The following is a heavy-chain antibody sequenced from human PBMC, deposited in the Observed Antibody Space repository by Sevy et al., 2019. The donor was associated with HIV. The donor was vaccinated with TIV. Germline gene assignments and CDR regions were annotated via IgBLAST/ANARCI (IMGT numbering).Heavy chain of an antibody. J-gene: IGHJ3*01. D-gene: IGHD3-22*01. CDR1: GFTFNTHA. Sequence: GGSLRLSCAASGFTFNTHAMNWVRQAPGKGLEWVSVISGPGYGTNYADSVKGWFTISRDNSKNTLFLQMNSLRDDDTAVYYCAKALNPALESMLEVNLRSLNGFDVWGQGTMVTVS. CDR3: AKALNPALESMLEVNLRSLNGFDV. CDR2: ISGPGYGT. V-gene: IGHV3-23*01.